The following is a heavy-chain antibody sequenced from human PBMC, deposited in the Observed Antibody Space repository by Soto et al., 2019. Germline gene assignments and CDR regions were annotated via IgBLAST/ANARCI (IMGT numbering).Heavy chain of an antibody. V-gene: IGHV4-59*08. D-gene: IGHD2-8*01. Sequence: SETLSLTCTVSGGSISSYYWSWIRQPPGKGLEWIGYIYYSGSTNYNPSLQSRVTISVDKSENQFSLKLSSVTASVTAVYYCPRSYAMSYYLDYWGQGTLGTVFS. J-gene: IGHJ4*02. CDR2: IYYSGST. CDR3: PRSYAMSYYLDY. CDR1: GGSISSYY.